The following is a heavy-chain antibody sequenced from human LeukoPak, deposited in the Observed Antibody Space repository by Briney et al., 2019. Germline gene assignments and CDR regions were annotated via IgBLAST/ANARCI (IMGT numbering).Heavy chain of an antibody. Sequence: PSETLSLTCTVSGGSISSYYWNWIRQPPGKGLEWIGYIYYSGSTNYNPSLKSRVTISVDTSKNQFSLKLSSVTAADTAVYYCARGAGSHEYYFDYWGQGTLVTVSS. D-gene: IGHD3-10*01. CDR3: ARGAGSHEYYFDY. CDR2: IYYSGST. V-gene: IGHV4-59*01. CDR1: GGSISSYY. J-gene: IGHJ4*02.